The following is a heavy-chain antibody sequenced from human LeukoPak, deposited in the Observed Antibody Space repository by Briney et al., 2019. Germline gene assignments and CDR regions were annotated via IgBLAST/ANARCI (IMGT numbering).Heavy chain of an antibody. Sequence: ASETLSLTCTVSGGSISSYYWSWIRQPPGKGLEWIGYIYYSGSTNYNPSLKSRVTISVDTSKDQFSLKLSSVTAADTAVYYCARVTQAAPDAFDIWGQGTMVTVSS. D-gene: IGHD2-15*01. CDR1: GGSISSYY. CDR2: IYYSGST. J-gene: IGHJ3*02. V-gene: IGHV4-59*01. CDR3: ARVTQAAPDAFDI.